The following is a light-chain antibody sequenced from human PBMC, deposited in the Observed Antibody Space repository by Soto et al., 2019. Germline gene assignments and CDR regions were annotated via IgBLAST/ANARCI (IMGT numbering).Light chain of an antibody. CDR2: DAS. V-gene: IGKV1-5*01. CDR1: QNINNW. Sequence: DIQMTQSPSTRSASVGDRVTITCRARQNINNWIAWYQQKPGKAPKFLVYDASTLESGVPSRFSGSGFGTEFSLTISSLEPDDSGSYYCQHMRTFGQGTKVDIK. J-gene: IGKJ1*01. CDR3: QHMRT.